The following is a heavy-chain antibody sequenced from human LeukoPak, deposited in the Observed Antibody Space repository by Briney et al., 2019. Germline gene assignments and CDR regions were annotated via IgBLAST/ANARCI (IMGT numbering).Heavy chain of an antibody. J-gene: IGHJ3*02. CDR2: INHSGST. CDR1: GGSFSGYY. Sequence: KPSATLSLTCAVYGGSFSGYYWSWIRQPPGKGLEWIGEINHSGSTNYNPSLKSRVTISVDTSKNQFSLKLSSVTAADTAVYYCARGTVYSGYERLGPPHAFDICGQGTMVTVSS. D-gene: IGHD5-12*01. V-gene: IGHV4-34*01. CDR3: ARGTVYSGYERLGPPHAFDI.